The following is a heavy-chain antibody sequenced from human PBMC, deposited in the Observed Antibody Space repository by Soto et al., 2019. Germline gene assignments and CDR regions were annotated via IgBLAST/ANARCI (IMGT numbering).Heavy chain of an antibody. J-gene: IGHJ6*02. CDR3: ARGNNYDFWSGSSRGMDV. Sequence: QVQLVQSGAEVKKPGASVKVSCKASGYTFTDYEINWVRQATGQGLEWMGWMNPYSGETGYAQKFQGRVTMTSNTSISTAYMELSSLRSEDTAVYYCARGNNYDFWSGSSRGMDVWGQGTTVTVSS. CDR2: MNPYSGET. CDR1: GYTFTDYE. V-gene: IGHV1-8*01. D-gene: IGHD3-3*01.